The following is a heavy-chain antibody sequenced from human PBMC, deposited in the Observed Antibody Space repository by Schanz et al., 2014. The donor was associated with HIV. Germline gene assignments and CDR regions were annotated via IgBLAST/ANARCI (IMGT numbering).Heavy chain of an antibody. CDR2: ISYDGSNK. Sequence: VQLLESGGGVVQPGRSLRLSCAASGFTFSSYGMHWVRQAPGKGLEWVAVISYDGSNKYYADSVKGRFTISRDNSKNTLNLQMNSLRAEDTAVYYCTKDPNNREKAFDYWGQGTLVTVSS. CDR1: GFTFSSYG. V-gene: IGHV3-30*18. D-gene: IGHD1-26*01. CDR3: TKDPNNREKAFDY. J-gene: IGHJ4*02.